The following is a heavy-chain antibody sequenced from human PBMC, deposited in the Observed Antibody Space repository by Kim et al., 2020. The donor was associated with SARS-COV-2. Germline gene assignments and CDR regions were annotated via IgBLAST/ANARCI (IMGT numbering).Heavy chain of an antibody. CDR2: ISGSGGST. V-gene: IGHV3-23*01. J-gene: IGHJ6*02. Sequence: LSLTCAASGFTFSSYAMSWVRQAPGKGLEWVSAISGSGGSTYYADSVKGRFTISRDNSKNTLYLQMNSLRAEDTAVYYCAKAQRVVPAAIRNGMDVWGQGTTVTVSS. D-gene: IGHD2-2*01. CDR3: AKAQRVVPAAIRNGMDV. CDR1: GFTFSSYA.